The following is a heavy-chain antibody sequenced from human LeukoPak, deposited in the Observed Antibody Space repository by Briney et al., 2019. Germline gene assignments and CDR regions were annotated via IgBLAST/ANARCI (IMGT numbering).Heavy chain of an antibody. CDR3: ARGVEPLAANTLAY. J-gene: IGHJ4*02. V-gene: IGHV3-53*01. D-gene: IGHD1-14*01. CDR2: LYSDGNT. Sequence: GGSLRLSCAACGFTVITNDMTWVRQAPGKGLEWVSVLYSDGNTKYADSVQGRFTISRDTSENTLYLEMNSLSPDDTAVYYCARGVEPLAANTLAYWGQGTLVTVSS. CDR1: GFTVITND.